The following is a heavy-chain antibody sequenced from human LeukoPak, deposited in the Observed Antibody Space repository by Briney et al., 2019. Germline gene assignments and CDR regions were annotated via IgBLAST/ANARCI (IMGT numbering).Heavy chain of an antibody. V-gene: IGHV3-23*01. D-gene: IGHD5-18*01. CDR2: ISGSGDDT. CDR3: AKDPLNTLMVSPTFDY. CDR1: GFSFSSYA. J-gene: IGHJ4*02. Sequence: GGSLRLSCAASGFSFSSYAMSWVRQAPGKGLEWVSGISGSGDDTYYAASVKGRFIVSRDTSKNTLYLQMNSLRAEDTAVYYCAKDPLNTLMVSPTFDYWGQGTLVTVSS.